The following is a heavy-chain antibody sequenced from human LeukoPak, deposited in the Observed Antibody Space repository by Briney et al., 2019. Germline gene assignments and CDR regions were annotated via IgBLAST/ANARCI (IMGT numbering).Heavy chain of an antibody. J-gene: IGHJ4*02. V-gene: IGHV1-3*01. CDR2: INAGNGNT. D-gene: IGHD6-13*01. CDR1: GYTFTSYA. CDR3: ARDVYGIAAAGPFDY. Sequence: ASVKVSCKASGYTFTSYAMHWVRQAPGQRLEWMGWINAGNGNTKYSQKFQGRVTITRDTSASTAYMELSSLRSEDTAVYYCARDVYGIAAAGPFDYWGQGTLVTVSS.